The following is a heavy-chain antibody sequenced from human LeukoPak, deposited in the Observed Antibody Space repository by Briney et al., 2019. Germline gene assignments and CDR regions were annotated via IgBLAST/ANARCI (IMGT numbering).Heavy chain of an antibody. D-gene: IGHD5-18*01. Sequence: PPDTLSLICTVYGGSISSGDYYWSWIRQPPRTRLEWIGYIYYSGSTYYNPTLKSRVTISVDTSNNQFSLKLSSVTAADTAVYYCARDLPALVPVYWGQGTLVTVSS. V-gene: IGHV4-30-4*02. CDR2: IYYSGST. CDR1: GGSISSGDYY. CDR3: ARDLPALVPVY. J-gene: IGHJ4*02.